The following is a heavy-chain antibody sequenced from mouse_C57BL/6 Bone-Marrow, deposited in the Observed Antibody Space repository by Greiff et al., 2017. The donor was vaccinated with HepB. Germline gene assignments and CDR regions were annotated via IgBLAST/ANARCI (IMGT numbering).Heavy chain of an antibody. V-gene: IGHV1-42*01. CDR2: INPSTGGN. J-gene: IGHJ1*03. Sequence: EVKLMESGPELVKPGASVKISCKASGYSFTGYYMNWVKQSPEKSLEWIGEINPSTGGNTYNQKFKAKATLTVDKSSSTAYMQLKSLTSEDSAVYYCARSSYYSNYSWYFDVWGTGTTVTVSS. D-gene: IGHD2-5*01. CDR1: GYSFTGYY. CDR3: ARSSYYSNYSWYFDV.